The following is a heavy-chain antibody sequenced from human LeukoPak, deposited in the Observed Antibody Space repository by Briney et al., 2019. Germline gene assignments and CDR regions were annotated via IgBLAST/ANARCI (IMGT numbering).Heavy chain of an antibody. D-gene: IGHD1-1*01. Sequence: ASVKVSCKASGYTFTDYYIHWVRQAPGQGLEWMGWINPNNGGPNYAQKFHGRVTMTRDTSISTAYLELSGLTYDDTAVYYCARMQLVIGHRVDDFWGQGALVTVSS. CDR1: GYTFTDYY. CDR2: INPNNGGP. CDR3: ARMQLVIGHRVDDF. J-gene: IGHJ4*02. V-gene: IGHV1-2*02.